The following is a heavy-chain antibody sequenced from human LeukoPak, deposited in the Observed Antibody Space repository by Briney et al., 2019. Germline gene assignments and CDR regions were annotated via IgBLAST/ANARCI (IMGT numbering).Heavy chain of an antibody. V-gene: IGHV3-30*18. J-gene: IGHJ4*02. CDR1: GFTFSTSG. CDR2: ISYDGRNK. Sequence: GRSLRLSCAASGFTFSTSGMHWVRQAPGKGLEWVALISYDGRNKYYADSVKGRFTISRDNSKNTLYLQMNSLRAEDTAVYYCAKNHYFDYWGQGTLVTVSS. CDR3: AKNHYFDY.